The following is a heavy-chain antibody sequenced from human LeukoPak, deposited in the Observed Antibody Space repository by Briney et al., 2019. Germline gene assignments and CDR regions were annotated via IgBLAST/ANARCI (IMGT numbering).Heavy chain of an antibody. J-gene: IGHJ4*02. Sequence: ASVKVSCKASGGTFSSYTISWVRQAPGQGLEWMGGIIPSFGTTNYAQKFQGRITITTDESTNTAYMELSSLRSEDTAVYYCAGGLAAAEIGYWGQGTLVTVSS. CDR1: GGTFSSYT. CDR2: IIPSFGTT. V-gene: IGHV1-69*05. CDR3: AGGLAAAEIGY. D-gene: IGHD6-13*01.